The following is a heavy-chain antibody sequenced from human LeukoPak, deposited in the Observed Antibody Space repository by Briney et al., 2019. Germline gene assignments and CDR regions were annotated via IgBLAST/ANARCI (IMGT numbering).Heavy chain of an antibody. CDR2: IYYSGST. D-gene: IGHD4-17*01. Sequence: PSETLSLTCTVSGGSISSYYWSWIRQPPGKGLEWIGYIYYSGSTNYNPSLKSRVTISVDTSKNQFSLKLSSVTAADTAVFYCAGSTVTWWFDPWGQGTLVTVSS. CDR1: GGSISSYY. V-gene: IGHV4-59*01. CDR3: AGSTVTWWFDP. J-gene: IGHJ5*02.